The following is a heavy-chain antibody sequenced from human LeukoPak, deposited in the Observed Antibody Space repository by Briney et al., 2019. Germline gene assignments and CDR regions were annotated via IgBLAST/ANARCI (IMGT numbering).Heavy chain of an antibody. J-gene: IGHJ3*02. CDR1: GFTFSDYY. Sequence: GGSLRLSCAASGFTFSDYYMSWIRQAPGKGLEWVSYISSSGSTIYYADSVKGRFTISRDNAKNSLYLQMNSLRAEDTAVYYCARVHYYDSSGQDAFDIWGQGTMVTVSS. D-gene: IGHD3-22*01. CDR2: ISSSGSTI. CDR3: ARVHYYDSSGQDAFDI. V-gene: IGHV3-11*01.